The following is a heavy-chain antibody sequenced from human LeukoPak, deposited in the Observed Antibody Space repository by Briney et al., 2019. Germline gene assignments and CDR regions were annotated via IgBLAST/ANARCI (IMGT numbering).Heavy chain of an antibody. CDR3: AARPLMPPRFDN. CDR2: MSGGGGTT. CDR1: GFTFSSYP. D-gene: IGHD2-2*01. Sequence: GGPLRLSCAASGFTFSSYPMSWVRRAPGKGLEWVSSMSGGGGTTYYADSVKGRFTISRDNSKNTLYLQMNSLRVEDTAVYYCAARPLMPPRFDNWGQGTLVTVSS. V-gene: IGHV3-23*01. J-gene: IGHJ4*02.